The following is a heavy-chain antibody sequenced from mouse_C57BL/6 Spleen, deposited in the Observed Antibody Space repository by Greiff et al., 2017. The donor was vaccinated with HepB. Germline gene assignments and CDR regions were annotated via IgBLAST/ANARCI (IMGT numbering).Heavy chain of an antibody. CDR2: IDPSDSYT. CDR3: ARDYYGNY. D-gene: IGHD1-1*01. Sequence: QVQLKQPGAELVRPGTSVKLSCKASGYTFTSYWMHWVKQRPGQGLEWIGVIDPSDSYTNYNQKFKGKATLTVDTSSSTAYMQLSSLTSEDSAVYYCARDYYGNYWGQGTTLTVSS. J-gene: IGHJ2*01. V-gene: IGHV1-59*01. CDR1: GYTFTSYW.